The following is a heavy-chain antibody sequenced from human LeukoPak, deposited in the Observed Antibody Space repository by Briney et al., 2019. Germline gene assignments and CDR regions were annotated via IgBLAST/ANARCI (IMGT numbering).Heavy chain of an antibody. CDR1: GFSFTTYW. V-gene: IGHV3-7*01. J-gene: IGHJ4*02. CDR3: AKDEYRGVKNPFDY. CDR2: INQDESSQ. D-gene: IGHD3-10*01. Sequence: QSGGSLRLSCAASGFSFTTYWMGWVRQAPGKGLEWVANINQDESSQYYVDAVRGRFTISRDNSKNTLYLQMNSLRAEDTAVYYCAKDEYRGVKNPFDYWGQGTLVTVSS.